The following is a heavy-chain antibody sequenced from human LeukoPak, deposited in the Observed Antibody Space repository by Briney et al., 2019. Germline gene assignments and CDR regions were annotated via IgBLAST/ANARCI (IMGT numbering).Heavy chain of an antibody. Sequence: GGSLRLSCAASGFTFSSYWMHWVRQAPGKGLVWVSRINTDGSSTSYADSVKGRFTISRDNAKNTLYLQMNSLRAEDTAVYYCARTREQWQVLDYWGQGTLVIVSS. D-gene: IGHD6-19*01. CDR2: INTDGSST. J-gene: IGHJ4*02. CDR1: GFTFSSYW. CDR3: ARTREQWQVLDY. V-gene: IGHV3-74*01.